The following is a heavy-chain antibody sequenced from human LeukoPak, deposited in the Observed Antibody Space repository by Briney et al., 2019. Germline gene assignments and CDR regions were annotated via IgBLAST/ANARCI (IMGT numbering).Heavy chain of an antibody. V-gene: IGHV1-2*02. Sequence: ASVKVSCKASGYTFTGYHMHWVRQAPGQGLEWMGWINPNSGGTNYAQKFQGGVTMTRDTSISTAYMELSRLRSDDTAVYYCARVGGDSSGWYGLKLDYWGQGTLVTVSS. D-gene: IGHD6-19*01. CDR1: GYTFTGYH. J-gene: IGHJ4*02. CDR3: ARVGGDSSGWYGLKLDY. CDR2: INPNSGGT.